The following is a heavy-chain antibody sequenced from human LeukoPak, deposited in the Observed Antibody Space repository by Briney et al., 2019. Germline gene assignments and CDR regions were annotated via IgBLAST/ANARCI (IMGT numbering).Heavy chain of an antibody. V-gene: IGHV3-15*01. CDR2: IKSKNVAGTT. CDR1: GFIFNNGW. J-gene: IGHJ5*02. CDR3: TSHAAFDP. Sequence: GGCLRLSWAASGFIFNNGWMNWARQAPGKGLEWVVRIKSKNVAGTTDYAAPVKSRFTISSDDSKNTVYLQMSSLKIEDTAVYYCTSHAAFDPWGQGTLVTVSS.